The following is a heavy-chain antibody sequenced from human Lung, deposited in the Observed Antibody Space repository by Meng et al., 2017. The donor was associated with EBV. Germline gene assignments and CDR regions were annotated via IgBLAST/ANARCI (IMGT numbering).Heavy chain of an antibody. D-gene: IGHD3-10*01. CDR1: GGSISSGGYS. Sequence: QLQRQESGSGLVKPSQTLSLTCAVSGGSISSGGYSWSWIRQPPGKGLEWIGYIYHSGSTYYNPSLKSRVTISVDRSKNQFSLKLSSVTAADTAVYYCARGITMVRGVPGHWFDPWGQGTLVTVSS. V-gene: IGHV4-30-2*01. CDR3: ARGITMVRGVPGHWFDP. J-gene: IGHJ5*02. CDR2: IYHSGST.